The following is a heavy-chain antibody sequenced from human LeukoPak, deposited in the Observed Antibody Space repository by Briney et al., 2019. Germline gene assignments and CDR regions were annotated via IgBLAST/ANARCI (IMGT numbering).Heavy chain of an antibody. CDR1: GFTFSSYE. D-gene: IGHD6-13*01. CDR3: AREVAAAGIRIAFDI. CDR2: ISSSGSTI. J-gene: IGHJ3*02. V-gene: IGHV3-48*03. Sequence: GGSLRLSCAASGFTFSSYEMNWVRQAPGKGLEWVSYISSSGSTIYYADSVKGRFTISRDNAKNSLYLQMNSLRAEDMAVYYCAREVAAAGIRIAFDIWGQGTMVTVSS.